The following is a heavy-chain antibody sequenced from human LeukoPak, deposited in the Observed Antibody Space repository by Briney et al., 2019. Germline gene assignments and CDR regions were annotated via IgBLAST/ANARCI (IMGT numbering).Heavy chain of an antibody. D-gene: IGHD3-10*01. CDR1: GFTFSSYG. V-gene: IGHV3-30*18. CDR2: ISYDGSNK. J-gene: IGHJ6*03. Sequence: PGGSLRLSCAASGFTFSSYGMSWVRQAPGKGLEWVAVISYDGSNKYYADSVKGRFTISRDNSKNTLYLQMNSLRAEDTAVYYCAKVASEVRGAKFFLYYYYYMDVWGKGTTVTVSS. CDR3: AKVASEVRGAKFFLYYYYYMDV.